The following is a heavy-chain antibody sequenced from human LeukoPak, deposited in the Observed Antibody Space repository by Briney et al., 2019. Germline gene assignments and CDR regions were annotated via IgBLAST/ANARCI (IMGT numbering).Heavy chain of an antibody. CDR2: IYYSGST. D-gene: IGHD6-19*01. J-gene: IGHJ4*02. CDR3: ARSERYSSGWYFYFDY. Sequence: SETLSLTCTVSGGSISTYYWSWIRQPPGKGLEWIGYIYYSGSTNYNPSRKSRVTISIDTSKNQFSLNLSSVTAADTAVYYCARSERYSSGWYFYFDYWGQGTLVTVSS. V-gene: IGHV4-59*01. CDR1: GGSISTYY.